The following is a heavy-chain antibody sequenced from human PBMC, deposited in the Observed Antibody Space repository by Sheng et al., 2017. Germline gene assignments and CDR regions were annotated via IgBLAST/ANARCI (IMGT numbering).Heavy chain of an antibody. CDR1: GYSISSGYY. Sequence: QVQLQESGPGLVKPSETLSLTCTVSGYSISSGYYWGWIRQPPGKGLEWIGSINHSGNTYYNPSLKSRVTISVDTSKNQFSLKLSSVTAADTAVYYCASMVRGVIFYSDYWGQGTLVTVSS. V-gene: IGHV4-38-2*02. J-gene: IGHJ4*02. D-gene: IGHD3-10*01. CDR3: ASMVRGVIFYSDY. CDR2: INHSGNT.